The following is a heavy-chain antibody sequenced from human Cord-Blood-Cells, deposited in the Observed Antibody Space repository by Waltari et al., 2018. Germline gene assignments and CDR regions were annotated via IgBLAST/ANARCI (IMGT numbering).Heavy chain of an antibody. CDR1: GNTFTSYY. D-gene: IGHD3-9*01. Sequence: QVQLLQSGAEVKKPGASVKVSCKASGNTFTSYYMHWVRPPPGQGLEWMGIINPSGGSTSYAQKFQGRVTMTRDTSTSTVYMELSSLRSEDTAVYYCARDPLHYDILTGMFDYWGQGTLVTVSS. V-gene: IGHV1-46*01. J-gene: IGHJ4*02. CDR3: ARDPLHYDILTGMFDY. CDR2: INPSGGST.